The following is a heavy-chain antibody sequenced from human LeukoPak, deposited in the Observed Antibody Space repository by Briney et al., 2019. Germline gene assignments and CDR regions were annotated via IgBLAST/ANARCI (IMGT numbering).Heavy chain of an antibody. D-gene: IGHD2-2*01. V-gene: IGHV1-2*02. CDR2: INPNSGGT. J-gene: IGHJ4*02. CDR1: GYTSTGYY. CDR3: ARVGGSYANYFDY. Sequence: ASVRVSCKASGYTSTGYYMHWVRQAPGQGLEWMGWINPNSGGTNYAQKFQGRVTMTRDTSISTAYMELSRLRSDDTAVYYCARVGGSYANYFDYWGQGTLVTVSS.